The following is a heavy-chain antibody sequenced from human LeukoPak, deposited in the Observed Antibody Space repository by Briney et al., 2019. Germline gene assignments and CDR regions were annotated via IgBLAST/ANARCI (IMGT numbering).Heavy chain of an antibody. V-gene: IGHV5-51*01. CDR2: IYPGDSDT. Sequence: GESLQISCKGSGYSFTNYWIAWVRQMPGKGLEWMGIIYPGDSDTRYSPSFQGHVTISADKSITTAYLQWNSLKASDTAMYYCARRHKRGAYSYGVDNWGQGTLVTVSS. J-gene: IGHJ4*02. D-gene: IGHD5-18*01. CDR3: ARRHKRGAYSYGVDN. CDR1: GYSFTNYW.